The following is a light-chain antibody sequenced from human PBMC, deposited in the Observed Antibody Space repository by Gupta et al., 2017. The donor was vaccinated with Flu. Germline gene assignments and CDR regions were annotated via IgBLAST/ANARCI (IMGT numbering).Light chain of an antibody. Sequence: SSANRERNTVNGYRQFPGTARKRLIESNEKRTSGVPDRFSGSKSGTSASLAISGRQSEDEADYYCAAWDDSRNGRVFGGGTKLTVL. CDR3: AAWDDSRNGRV. V-gene: IGLV1-44*01. CDR2: SNE. CDR1: SANRERNT. J-gene: IGLJ3*02.